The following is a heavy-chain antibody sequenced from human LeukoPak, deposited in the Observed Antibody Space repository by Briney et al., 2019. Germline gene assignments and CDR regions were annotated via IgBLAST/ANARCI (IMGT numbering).Heavy chain of an antibody. J-gene: IGHJ4*02. Sequence: PGGSLRLSCAASGFTFNNYWMHWVRQAPGKGLVWVSRINTDGSSTTYADSVKGRFTISRDNAKNTLYLQMNSLRAEDTAVYYCARALSGYYDNWGQGPLVTVSS. CDR1: GFTFNNYW. CDR2: INTDGSST. D-gene: IGHD5-12*01. CDR3: ARALSGYYDN. V-gene: IGHV3-74*01.